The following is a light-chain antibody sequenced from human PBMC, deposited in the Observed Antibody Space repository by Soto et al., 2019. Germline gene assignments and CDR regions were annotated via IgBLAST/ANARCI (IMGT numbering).Light chain of an antibody. CDR2: DAS. J-gene: IGKJ2*01. V-gene: IGKV1-39*01. Sequence: DIQMTQSPSSLSASVGDRVTITCRASQGFSTYLVWYQQRQGRAPKLLIYDASSLLSGVPSRFSGRGSGTDFTLTISSLQPEDFATYYCQQSYRTPYTFGQGTKLETK. CDR3: QQSYRTPYT. CDR1: QGFSTY.